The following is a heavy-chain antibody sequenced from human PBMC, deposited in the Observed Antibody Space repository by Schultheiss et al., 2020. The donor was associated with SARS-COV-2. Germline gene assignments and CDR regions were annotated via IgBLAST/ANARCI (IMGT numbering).Heavy chain of an antibody. V-gene: IGHV5-51*01. J-gene: IGHJ6*03. CDR3: ARSGTKYCSSTSCYGYYYMDV. Sequence: GESLKISCKGSGYSFTSYWIGWVRQMPGKGLEWMGIIYPDDSDTRYSPSFQGQVTISADKSISTAYLQWSSLKASDTAMYYCARSGTKYCSSTSCYGYYYMDVWGKGTTVTVSS. CDR1: GYSFTSYW. CDR2: IYPDDSDT. D-gene: IGHD2-2*01.